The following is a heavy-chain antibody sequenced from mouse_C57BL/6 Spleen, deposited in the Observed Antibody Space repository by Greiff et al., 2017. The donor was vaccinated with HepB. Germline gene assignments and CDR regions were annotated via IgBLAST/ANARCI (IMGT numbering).Heavy chain of an antibody. J-gene: IGHJ4*01. CDR1: GYTFTSYW. CDR2: IHPNSGST. V-gene: IGHV1-64*01. Sequence: VQLQQPGAELVKPGASVKLSCKASGYTFTSYWMHWVKQRPGQGLEWIGMIHPNSGSTNYNEKFKSKATLTVDKSSSTAYMQLSSLTSEDSAVYYCARSPDYYAMDYWGQVASVTVAS. CDR3: ARSPDYYAMDY.